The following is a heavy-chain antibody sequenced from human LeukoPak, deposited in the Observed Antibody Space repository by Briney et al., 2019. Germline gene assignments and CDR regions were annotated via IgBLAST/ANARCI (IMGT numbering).Heavy chain of an antibody. CDR1: GGSISSYY. CDR2: IDYSGST. Sequence: SETLSLTCTVSGGSISSYYWSWIRQPPGKGLEWIGYIDYSGSTNYNPSLKSRVTISVDTSKNQFSLKLSSVTAADTAVYYCARAGIAAEWGYWGQGTLVTVSS. V-gene: IGHV4-59*01. J-gene: IGHJ4*02. D-gene: IGHD6-13*01. CDR3: ARAGIAAEWGY.